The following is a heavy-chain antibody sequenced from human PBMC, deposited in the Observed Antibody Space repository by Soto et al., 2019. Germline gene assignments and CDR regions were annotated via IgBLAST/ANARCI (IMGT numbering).Heavy chain of an antibody. D-gene: IGHD5-12*01. CDR3: AGASAWHPCAFDI. V-gene: IGHV4-31*03. Sequence: QVQLQESGPGLVKPSQTLSLTCTVSGGSISSGGYSWTWIRQHPGKGLEWIGYIYYSGSTYYKPSLKRRVTISVDTSRNQSSVKLSSVTAADTAVYYCAGASAWHPCAFDIWGQGTTVTVSS. CDR2: IYYSGST. J-gene: IGHJ3*02. CDR1: GGSISSGGYS.